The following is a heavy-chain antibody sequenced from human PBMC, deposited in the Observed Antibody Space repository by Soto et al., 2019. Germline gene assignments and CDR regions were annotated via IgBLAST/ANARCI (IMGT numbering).Heavy chain of an antibody. V-gene: IGHV4-61*01. CDR3: ERLRIATNNYKWFDP. J-gene: IGHJ5*02. Sequence: PSETLSLTCTVSGGSVSSGSYYWSWIRQPPGKGLEWIGYIYYSGSTNYNPSLKSRVTISVDTSKNQFSLKLSSVTAADTAVYYCERLRIATNNYKWFDPWGQGTLVTVSS. CDR2: IYYSGST. D-gene: IGHD2-21*01. CDR1: GGSVSSGSYY.